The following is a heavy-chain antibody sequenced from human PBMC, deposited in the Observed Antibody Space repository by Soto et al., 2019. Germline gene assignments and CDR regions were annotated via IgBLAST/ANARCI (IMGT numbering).Heavy chain of an antibody. CDR3: ASTQQWLAFDY. J-gene: IGHJ4*02. V-gene: IGHV4-59*01. D-gene: IGHD6-19*01. Sequence: QVQLQESGPGLVKPSETLSLTCTVSGGSISSYYWSWFRQPPGKGLEWIGYIYYSGSTNYNPSLKSRVTISVDTSKNPFSLKLTSVTAADTAVYYCASTQQWLAFDYWGQGTLVTVSS. CDR2: IYYSGST. CDR1: GGSISSYY.